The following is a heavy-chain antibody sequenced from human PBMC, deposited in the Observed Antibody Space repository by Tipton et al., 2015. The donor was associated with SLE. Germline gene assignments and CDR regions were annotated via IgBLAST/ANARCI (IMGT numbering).Heavy chain of an antibody. CDR1: GGSISSGDCY. CDR3: ARSAPDSSAYPTFFDY. Sequence: TLSFTCTVSGGSISSGDCYWTWIRQLPGKGLEWIGEISPSVSTNYNPSLKSRVTISVDTSKNQYSLKLNSVIAADTAVYYCARSAPDSSAYPTFFDYWGQGTPVTVSS. D-gene: IGHD3-22*01. CDR2: ISPSVST. J-gene: IGHJ4*02. V-gene: IGHV4-30-4*08.